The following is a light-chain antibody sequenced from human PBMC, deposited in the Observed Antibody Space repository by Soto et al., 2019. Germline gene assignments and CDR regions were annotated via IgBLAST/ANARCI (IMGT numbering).Light chain of an antibody. J-gene: IGKJ1*01. Sequence: EILMTQSPATLSVSPWERATLSCRASQSVGRNLAWYQQKPGQAPRLLIFGASNRATGIPARFSGSGSGTEFTLTISSLQSEDFAVYYWQQYNNWPTWTFGQGTKVEIK. CDR3: QQYNNWPTWT. CDR2: GAS. V-gene: IGKV3-15*01. CDR1: QSVGRN.